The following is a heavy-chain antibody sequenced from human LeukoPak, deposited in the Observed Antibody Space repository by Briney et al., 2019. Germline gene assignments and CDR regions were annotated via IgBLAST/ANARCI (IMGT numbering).Heavy chain of an antibody. J-gene: IGHJ5*01. CDR1: GFSFSSYA. V-gene: IGHV3-23*01. D-gene: IGHD1-7*01. CDR3: AQALKRTRERNFGSCFDS. CDR2: ISGTGGST. Sequence: GGSLRLSCAASGFSFSSYAMSWVRQAPEKGLEWVSSISGTGGSTFYADSMKGRLTISRDNSKNTLYLHMNSLRSEDTAIYYCAQALKRTRERNFGSCFDSWRQGTLVTVSS.